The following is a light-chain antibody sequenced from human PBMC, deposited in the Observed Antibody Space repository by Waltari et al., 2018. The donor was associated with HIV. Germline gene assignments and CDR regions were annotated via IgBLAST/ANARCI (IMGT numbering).Light chain of an antibody. CDR3: CSYAGSSTWV. J-gene: IGLJ3*02. CDR1: SSDVGGYNY. CDR2: DVT. V-gene: IGLV2-23*02. Sequence: QSALTQPASVSGSPGQSITISCSGTSSDVGGYNYVSWYQHHPGKAPKLVIYDVTKRPSGISNRFSCSQAGNTASLTISGLQSEDEAEYYCCSYAGSSTWVFGGGTKLTVL.